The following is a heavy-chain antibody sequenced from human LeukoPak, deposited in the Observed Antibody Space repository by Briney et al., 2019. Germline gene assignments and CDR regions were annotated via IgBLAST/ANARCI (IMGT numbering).Heavy chain of an antibody. V-gene: IGHV3-30-3*01. Sequence: PGGSLRLSCAASGFTFSSYAMHWVRQAPGKGLEWVAVISYDGSNKYYADSVKGRFTISRDNSKNTLYLQMNSLRAEDTAVYYCARDNGPTRFTMVRGTYAFDIWGQGTMVTVS. J-gene: IGHJ3*02. CDR2: ISYDGSNK. CDR3: ARDNGPTRFTMVRGTYAFDI. CDR1: GFTFSSYA. D-gene: IGHD3-10*01.